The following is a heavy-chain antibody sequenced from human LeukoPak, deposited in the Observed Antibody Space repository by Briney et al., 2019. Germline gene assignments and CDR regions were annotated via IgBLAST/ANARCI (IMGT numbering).Heavy chain of an antibody. Sequence: GGSLRLSCAASGFTFSSYSMNWVRQAPGKGLEWVSSISSSSSYIYYADSVKGRFTISRDNAKNSLYLQINSLRAEDTAVYYCARAPSAGNAFDIWGQGTMVTVSS. CDR3: ARAPSAGNAFDI. D-gene: IGHD4-23*01. J-gene: IGHJ3*02. CDR2: ISSSSSYI. CDR1: GFTFSSYS. V-gene: IGHV3-21*01.